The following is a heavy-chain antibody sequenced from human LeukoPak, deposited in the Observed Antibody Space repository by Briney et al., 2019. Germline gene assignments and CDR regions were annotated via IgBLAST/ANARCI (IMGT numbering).Heavy chain of an antibody. CDR2: ISGSGGST. Sequence: GGSLRLSCAASGLTFSSYAMSWVRQAPGKGLEWVSAISGSGGSTYYADSVRGRFTISRDNSKNTLYLQMNSLRAEDTAVYYCAKVPGSWPFTDYWGQGTLVTVSS. D-gene: IGHD2-2*01. CDR3: AKVPGSWPFTDY. J-gene: IGHJ4*02. CDR1: GLTFSSYA. V-gene: IGHV3-23*01.